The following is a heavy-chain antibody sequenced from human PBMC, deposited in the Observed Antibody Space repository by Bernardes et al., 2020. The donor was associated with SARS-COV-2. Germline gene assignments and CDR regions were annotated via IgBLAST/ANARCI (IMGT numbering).Heavy chain of an antibody. D-gene: IGHD2-2*01. CDR2: INPNSGDT. CDR3: ARDFRSVIPAASFDF. Sequence: ASVKVSCKAADFSFTAFYFHWVRQAPGQGLEWMGCINPNSGDTNYAQRFQDRVTMTRYTSISTAYMELHSLKSDDTAVYYCARDFRSVIPAASFDFWGQGTLVTVS. J-gene: IGHJ4*02. V-gene: IGHV1-2*02. CDR1: DFSFTAFY.